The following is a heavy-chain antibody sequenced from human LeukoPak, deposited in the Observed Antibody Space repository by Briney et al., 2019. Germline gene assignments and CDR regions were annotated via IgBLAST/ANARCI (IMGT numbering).Heavy chain of an antibody. D-gene: IGHD2-21*02. Sequence: SVKVSCKASGGTFSSYAISWVRQAPGQGLEWMGRIIPILGIANYAQKFQGRVTITADKSTSTAYMELSSLRSEDTAVYYCARDPASCGGDCYGIWGQGTMVTVSS. CDR1: GGTFSSYA. CDR3: ARDPASCGGDCYGI. CDR2: IIPILGIA. J-gene: IGHJ3*02. V-gene: IGHV1-69*04.